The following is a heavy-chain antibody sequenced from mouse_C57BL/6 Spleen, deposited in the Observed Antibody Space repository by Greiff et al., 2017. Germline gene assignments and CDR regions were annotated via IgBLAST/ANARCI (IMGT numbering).Heavy chain of an antibody. Sequence: EVQLQESGGGLVKPGGSLKLSCAASGFTFSDYGMHWVRQAPEKGLEWVAYISSGSSTIYYADTVKGRFTISRDNAKNTLFLQMTSLRSEDTAMYYCARPWLLNWYFDVWGTGTTVTVSS. D-gene: IGHD2-3*01. V-gene: IGHV5-17*01. J-gene: IGHJ1*03. CDR1: GFTFSDYG. CDR2: ISSGSSTI. CDR3: ARPWLLNWYFDV.